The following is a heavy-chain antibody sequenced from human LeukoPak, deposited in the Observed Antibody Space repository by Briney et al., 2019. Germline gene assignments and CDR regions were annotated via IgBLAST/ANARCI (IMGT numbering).Heavy chain of an antibody. J-gene: IGHJ3*02. CDR2: IYYSGST. CDR1: GGSISSYY. D-gene: IGHD3-10*01. V-gene: IGHV4-59*01. CDR3: ARETPGYYYGSGSYNRAFDI. Sequence: SETLSLTCTVSGGSISSYYWSWIRQPPGKGLEWIGYIYYSGSTNYNPSLKSRATISVDTSKNQFSLKLSSVTAADTAVYYCARETPGYYYGSGSYNRAFDIWGQGTMVTVSS.